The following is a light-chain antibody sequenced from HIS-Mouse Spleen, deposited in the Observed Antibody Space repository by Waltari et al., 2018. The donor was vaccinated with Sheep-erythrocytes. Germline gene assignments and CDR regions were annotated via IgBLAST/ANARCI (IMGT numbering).Light chain of an antibody. J-gene: IGLJ2*01. CDR2: QDS. CDR3: QAWDSSTVV. V-gene: IGLV3-1*01. CDR1: ALPKKY. Sequence: SYELTQPPSVSVSPGQTARITCSGDALPKKYAYWYQQKSGQAPVLVIYQDSKRPSGIPERFSGSISGNTATLTISGTQAMDEADYYCQAWDSSTVVFGGGTKLTVL.